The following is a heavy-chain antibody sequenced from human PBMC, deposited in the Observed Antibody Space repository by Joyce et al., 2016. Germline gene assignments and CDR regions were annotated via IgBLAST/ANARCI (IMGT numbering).Heavy chain of an antibody. V-gene: IGHV4-39*07. Sequence: QLQLQESGPGLVRPSETLSLTCTVSGCSISSSSYYWGWIRQPPGKGLEGIGSIYYSGTAYYNPSLKSRVTISVDTSKNQFSLKLSSVTAADTAFYYCARDGFLEWLGDDYWGQGTLVTVSS. J-gene: IGHJ4*02. CDR1: GCSISSSSYY. CDR3: ARDGFLEWLGDDY. CDR2: IYYSGTA. D-gene: IGHD3-3*01.